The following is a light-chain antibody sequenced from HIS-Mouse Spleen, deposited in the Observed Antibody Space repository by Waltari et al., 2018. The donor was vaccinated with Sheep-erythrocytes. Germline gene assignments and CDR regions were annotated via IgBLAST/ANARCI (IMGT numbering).Light chain of an antibody. J-gene: IGLJ3*02. CDR2: YND. Sequence: QSVLTQPPSVSAAPGQKVTISCSGSSSNIGHNYVSWYQQLPGTAPKLLLYYNDRRRAGIPDRCAGSKCGTSATLGITGLQTGDEADYYCGTWDSSLSAGRVFGGGTKLTVL. CDR3: GTWDSSLSAGRV. V-gene: IGLV1-51*01. CDR1: SSNIGHNY.